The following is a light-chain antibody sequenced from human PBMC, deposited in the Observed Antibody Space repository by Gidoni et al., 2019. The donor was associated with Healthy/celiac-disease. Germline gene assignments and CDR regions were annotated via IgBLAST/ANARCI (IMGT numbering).Light chain of an antibody. CDR2: AAS. CDR3: QQYYSLYT. CDR1: QGISSY. Sequence: AIRMTPSPSSFSASTGDRVTITCRASQGISSYLAWYQQKPGKAPKLLIYAASTWQSGVPSRFSGSGSGTDFTLTISCLQSEDFATYYCQQYYSLYTFGQGTKLEIK. J-gene: IGKJ2*01. V-gene: IGKV1-8*01.